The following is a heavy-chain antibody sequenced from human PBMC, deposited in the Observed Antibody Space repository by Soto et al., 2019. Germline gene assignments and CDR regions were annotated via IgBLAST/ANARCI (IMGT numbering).Heavy chain of an antibody. CDR3: AYGSSSAWIDY. V-gene: IGHV4-39*01. D-gene: IGHD6-25*01. CDR1: GDSMRGYHFY. J-gene: IGHJ4*02. CDR2: AYFSGGNT. Sequence: SETLSLTCSVSGDSMRGYHFYWGWIRQAPGKGLEWIGSAYFSGGNTYYSPSLKSRVSISVDTSKNEFSLRLTSLTAADTAVYFCAYGSSSAWIDYWGQGTLVTSP.